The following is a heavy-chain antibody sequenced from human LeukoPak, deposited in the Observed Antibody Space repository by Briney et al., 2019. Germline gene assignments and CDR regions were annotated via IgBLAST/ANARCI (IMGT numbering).Heavy chain of an antibody. CDR1: GYTFTGYY. Sequence: ASVKVSCKASGYTFTGYYMHWVRQAPGQGPEWMGRINPNSGGTNYAQKFQGRVTMTRDTSISTAYMELSRLRSDDTAVYYCAREYCSSTSCYFYWGQGTLVTVSS. CDR2: INPNSGGT. D-gene: IGHD2-2*01. V-gene: IGHV1-2*06. J-gene: IGHJ4*02. CDR3: AREYCSSTSCYFY.